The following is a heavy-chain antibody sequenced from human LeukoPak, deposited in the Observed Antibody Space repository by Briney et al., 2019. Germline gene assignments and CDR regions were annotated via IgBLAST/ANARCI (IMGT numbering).Heavy chain of an antibody. J-gene: IGHJ4*02. CDR1: GYSISSGYY. CDR3: AKLQTALRGIDY. CDR2: IYHSGST. Sequence: SETLSLTCAVSGYSISSGYYWGWILQPPGKGLDWIGSIYHSGSTYYNPSLKSRVTISVDTSKNQFSLKLSSVTAADTAVFYCAKLQTALRGIDYWGQGTLVTVSS. V-gene: IGHV4-38-2*01. D-gene: IGHD5-12*01.